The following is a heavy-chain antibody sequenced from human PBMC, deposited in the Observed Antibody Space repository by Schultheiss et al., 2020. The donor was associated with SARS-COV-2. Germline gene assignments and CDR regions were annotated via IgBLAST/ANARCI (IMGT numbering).Heavy chain of an antibody. CDR1: GGSFSGYY. CDR2: IYTSGST. D-gene: IGHD2-2*01. Sequence: SETLSLTCAVYGGSFSGYYWSWIRQPAGKGLEWIGRIYTSGSTNYNPSLKSRVTMSVDTSKNQFSLKLSSVTAADTAVYYCARGRWGGRDIVVVPAASSYYYGMDVWGQGTTVTVSS. V-gene: IGHV4-59*10. J-gene: IGHJ6*02. CDR3: ARGRWGGRDIVVVPAASSYYYGMDV.